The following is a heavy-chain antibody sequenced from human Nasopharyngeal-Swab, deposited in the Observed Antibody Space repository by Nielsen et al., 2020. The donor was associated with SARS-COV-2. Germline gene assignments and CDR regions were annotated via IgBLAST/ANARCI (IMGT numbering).Heavy chain of an antibody. V-gene: IGHV3-30*03. D-gene: IGHD6-19*01. Sequence: GESLKISCAASGFTFSSYGMHWVRQAPGKGLEWVAVISYDGSNKNYADSVKGRFTISRDNSKNTLYLQMNSLRAEDTAVYYCARDGVRPGYSSGRKYYYYGMDVWGQGTTVTVSS. CDR1: GFTFSSYG. CDR3: ARDGVRPGYSSGRKYYYYGMDV. J-gene: IGHJ6*02. CDR2: ISYDGSNK.